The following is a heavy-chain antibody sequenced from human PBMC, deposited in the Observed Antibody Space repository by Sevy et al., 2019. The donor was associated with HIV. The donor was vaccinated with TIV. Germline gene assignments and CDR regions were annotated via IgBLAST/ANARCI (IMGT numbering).Heavy chain of an antibody. CDR1: GDSMSRSNHY. V-gene: IGHV4-39*01. CDR3: ARLLGDNGYFDQ. D-gene: IGHD4-17*01. Sequence: SETLSLTCTVSGDSMSRSNHYWGWIRQPPGKGLEWIGIIYYRGTTYYNPSLKSRITISEDTSKNQFSLRLTSATAADTALYFCARLLGDNGYFDQWGQGTLVTVSS. CDR2: IYYRGTT. J-gene: IGHJ4*02.